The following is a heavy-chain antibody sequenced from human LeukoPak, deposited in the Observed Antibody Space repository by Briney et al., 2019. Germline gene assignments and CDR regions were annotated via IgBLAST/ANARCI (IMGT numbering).Heavy chain of an antibody. J-gene: IGHJ4*02. V-gene: IGHV3-11*04. CDR2: ISSSGSSL. CDR1: GFTFSDYY. D-gene: IGHD6-13*01. Sequence: GGSLRLSCAASGFTFSDYYMTWIRQAPGKGLEWVSYISSSGSSLQYADSVKGRFTISRDNAKNSLYLQMNSLRAEDTAVYYCARRPYSSTWHHFDYWGQGTPVTVSS. CDR3: ARRPYSSTWHHFDY.